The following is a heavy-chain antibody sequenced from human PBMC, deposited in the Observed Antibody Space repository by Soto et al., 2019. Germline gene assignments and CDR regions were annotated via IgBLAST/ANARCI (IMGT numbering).Heavy chain of an antibody. CDR3: ASCSGWYGLDY. D-gene: IGHD6-19*01. J-gene: IGHJ4*02. Sequence: QVQLQESGPGLVKPSGTLSLTCAVSSGSISSSNWWRWVRQPPGKGLEWIGGIYHSGSTNYNPSLKSRVTISVDKSKSQFSLKLSSVTAADTAVYYCASCSGWYGLDYWGQGSLVTVSS. CDR2: IYHSGST. CDR1: SGSISSSNW. V-gene: IGHV4-4*02.